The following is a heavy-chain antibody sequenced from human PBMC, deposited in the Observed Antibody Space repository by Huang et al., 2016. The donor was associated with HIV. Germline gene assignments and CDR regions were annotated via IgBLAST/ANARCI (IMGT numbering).Heavy chain of an antibody. CDR1: GGSIRSDNYY. D-gene: IGHD3-10*01. J-gene: IGHJ4*02. Sequence: QLQLQESGPGLVKPSETLSLTCTVSGGSIRSDNYYWGWIRQPPGKGLAWIGSIYYSGRTYDNPSLKSRVTITVDTSKNQFSLKMRSVTAADTAVYYCARLPGSITMIRGVITDPYWGQGTLVTVSS. CDR2: IYYSGRT. V-gene: IGHV4-39*01. CDR3: ARLPGSITMIRGVITDPY.